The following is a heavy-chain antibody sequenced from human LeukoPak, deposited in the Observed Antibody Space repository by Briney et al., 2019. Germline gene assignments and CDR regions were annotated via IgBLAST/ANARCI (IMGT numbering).Heavy chain of an antibody. V-gene: IGHV4-59*01. CDR2: IYYSGST. D-gene: IGHD3-16*01. J-gene: IGHJ4*02. Sequence: PSETLSLTCTVSGGSISSYYWSWIRQPPGKGLEWIGYIYYSGSTNYNPSLKSRVTISVDTSKNQFSLKLSSVTAADTAVYYCARATYYDYVWGSFDYWGQGTLVTVSS. CDR3: ARATYYDYVWGSFDY. CDR1: GGSISSYY.